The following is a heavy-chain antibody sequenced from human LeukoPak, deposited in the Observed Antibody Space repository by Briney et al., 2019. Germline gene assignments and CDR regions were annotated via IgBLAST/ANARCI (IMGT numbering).Heavy chain of an antibody. V-gene: IGHV3-11*04. CDR3: AKGRGAFDI. Sequence: GGSLRLSCAASGFTFSDYYMSWIRQAPGKGLEWVSSIGSSGSHIYYADSVKGRFTISRDNSKNTLYLQMNSLRAEDTAVYYCAKGRGAFDIWGQGTMVTVSS. CDR1: GFTFSDYY. D-gene: IGHD3-10*01. CDR2: IGSSGSHI. J-gene: IGHJ3*02.